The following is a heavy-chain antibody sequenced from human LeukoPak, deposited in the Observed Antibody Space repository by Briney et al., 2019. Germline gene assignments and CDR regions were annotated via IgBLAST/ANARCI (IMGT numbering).Heavy chain of an antibody. CDR2: IKQDGSEK. V-gene: IGHV3-7*03. CDR3: AKSPEYQLRVGSFDY. Sequence: PGGSLRLSCAASGFTFSSYWMSWVRQAPGKGLEWVANIKQDGSEKYYVDSVKGRFTISRDNAKNSLYLQMNSLRAEDTALYYCAKSPEYQLRVGSFDYWGQGTLVTVSS. J-gene: IGHJ4*02. D-gene: IGHD2-2*01. CDR1: GFTFSSYW.